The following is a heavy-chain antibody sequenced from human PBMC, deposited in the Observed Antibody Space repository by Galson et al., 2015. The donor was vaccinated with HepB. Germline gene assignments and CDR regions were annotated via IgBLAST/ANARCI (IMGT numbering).Heavy chain of an antibody. J-gene: IGHJ3*02. D-gene: IGHD3-10*01. Sequence: CAISGDSVSSNSAAWNWIRQSPSRGLEWLGRTYYRSKWYNDYAVSVKSRITINPDTSKNQFSLQLNSVTPEDTAVYYCAREWDLWFRELSAFDIWGQGTMVTVSS. V-gene: IGHV6-1*01. CDR2: TYYRSKWYN. CDR3: AREWDLWFRELSAFDI. CDR1: GDSVSSNSAA.